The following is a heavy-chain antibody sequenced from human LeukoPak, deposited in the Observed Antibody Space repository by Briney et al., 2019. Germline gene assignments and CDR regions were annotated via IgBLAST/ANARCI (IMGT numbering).Heavy chain of an antibody. D-gene: IGHD2-2*01. CDR3: ARVVVVPAAIPAKPWLDTSRYYYYGMDV. Sequence: GASVKASCKASGYTFTSYGISWVRQAPGQGLEWMGWISAYNGNTNYAQKLQGRVTMTTDTSTSTAYMELRSLRSDDTAVYYCARVVVVPAAIPAKPWLDTSRYYYYGMDVWGQGTTVTVSS. CDR2: ISAYNGNT. V-gene: IGHV1-18*01. CDR1: GYTFTSYG. J-gene: IGHJ6*02.